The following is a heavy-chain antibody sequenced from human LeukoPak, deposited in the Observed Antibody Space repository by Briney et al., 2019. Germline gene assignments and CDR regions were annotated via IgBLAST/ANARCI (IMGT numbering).Heavy chain of an antibody. J-gene: IGHJ6*02. Sequence: SETLSLTCAVYGGPFSGYYWSWIRQPPGKGLEWIGEINHSGSTNYNPSLKSRVTISVDTSKNQFSLKLSSVTAADTAVYYCATIARYCSSTSCYTISMDVWGQGTTVTVSS. CDR2: INHSGST. CDR1: GGPFSGYY. D-gene: IGHD2-2*02. V-gene: IGHV4-34*01. CDR3: ATIARYCSSTSCYTISMDV.